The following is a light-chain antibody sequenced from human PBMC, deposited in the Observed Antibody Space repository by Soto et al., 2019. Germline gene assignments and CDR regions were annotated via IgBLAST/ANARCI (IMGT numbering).Light chain of an antibody. CDR1: QSVSSSY. CDR3: QQYGGSPRT. CDR2: GAS. Sequence: EIVLTQSPGTLSFSPGERATLPCRASQSVSSSYLAWYQQKPGQAPRLLIYGASSRATGIPDRFSGSGSGTDFTLTISRLEPEDFAVYYCQQYGGSPRTFGQGTKVDIK. J-gene: IGKJ1*01. V-gene: IGKV3-20*01.